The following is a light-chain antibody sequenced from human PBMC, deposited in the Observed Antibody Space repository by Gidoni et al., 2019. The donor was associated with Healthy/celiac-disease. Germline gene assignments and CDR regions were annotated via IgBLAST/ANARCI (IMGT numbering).Light chain of an antibody. V-gene: IGKV3-20*01. CDR2: VPT. CDR1: QNLNSKS. J-gene: IGKJ1*01. CDR3: QQYSSLTWT. Sequence: EIVLTQSPVTLSLSPGERATLSCRASQNLNSKSLAWYQQKPGQAPRLLIYVPTSRATGISDRFSGSGSGTDFTLTISRLEPGDSAVYYCQQYSSLTWTFGQGTKLEFK.